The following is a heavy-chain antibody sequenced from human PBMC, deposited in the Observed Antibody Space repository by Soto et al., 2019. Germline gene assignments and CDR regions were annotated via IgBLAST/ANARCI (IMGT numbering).Heavy chain of an antibody. CDR2: VQSSGNT. CDR3: ARRALRKFYTASSKD. D-gene: IGHD3-3*01. CDR1: GACISSSFYL. Sequence: PSETLSLTCTVSGACISSSFYLWSWIRQPPGRGLEWIGSVQSSGNTYDNPSLGTRLTISVGTTKNQFSLSLRSVTAAETAVYYCARRALRKFYTASSKDWGQGSLVTVSS. J-gene: IGHJ4*02. V-gene: IGHV4-39*01.